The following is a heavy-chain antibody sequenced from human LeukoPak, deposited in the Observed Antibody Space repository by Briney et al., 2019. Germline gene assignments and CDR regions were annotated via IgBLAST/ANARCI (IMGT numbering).Heavy chain of an antibody. J-gene: IGHJ4*02. D-gene: IGHD5-24*01. CDR1: GDSISSYY. CDR3: AVLRDGYNLGFDY. Sequence: TSETLSLTCTVSGDSISSYYWSWIRQPPGKGLEWIGYIYYSGSTNYNPSLKSRVTISVDTSKNQFSLKLSSVTAADTAVYYCAVLRDGYNLGFDYWGQGTLVTVSS. V-gene: IGHV4-59*08. CDR2: IYYSGST.